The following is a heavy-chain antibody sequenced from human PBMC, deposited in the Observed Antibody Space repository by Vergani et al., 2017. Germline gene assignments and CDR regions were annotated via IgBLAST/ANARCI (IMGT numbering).Heavy chain of an antibody. Sequence: QVQLQQWGAGLLKPSETLSLTCAVYGGSFSGYYWSWIRQPAGKGLEWIGRIYTSGSTNYNPSLKSRVTMSVDTSKNQFSLKLSSVTAADTAVYYCARVHHTNAFDIWGQGTMVTVSS. V-gene: IGHV4-59*10. CDR2: IYTSGST. CDR1: GGSFSGYY. D-gene: IGHD2-2*01. CDR3: ARVHHTNAFDI. J-gene: IGHJ3*02.